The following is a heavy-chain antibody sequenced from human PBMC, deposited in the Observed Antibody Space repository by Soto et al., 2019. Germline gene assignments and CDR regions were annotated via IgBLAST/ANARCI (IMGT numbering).Heavy chain of an antibody. CDR3: AKDATAGGSFDY. D-gene: IGHD6-13*01. J-gene: IGHJ4*02. CDR2: ISKDGSYT. V-gene: IGHV3-30*18. CDR1: GFTFSFCA. Sequence: ESGGGVVPPGRSLRLSCAASGFTFSFCAMHWVRQAPGKGLEWVAVISKDGSYTYYGDSVKGRFTISRDNSKNTLYLQMNNLRPEDTAVYYCAKDATAGGSFDYWGQGTLATVSS.